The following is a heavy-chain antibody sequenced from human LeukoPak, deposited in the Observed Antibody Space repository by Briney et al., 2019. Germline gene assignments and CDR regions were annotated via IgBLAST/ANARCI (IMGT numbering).Heavy chain of an antibody. CDR3: ARGFLEAAAGSPNWFDP. J-gene: IGHJ5*02. D-gene: IGHD6-13*01. CDR1: GFTVSNNY. CDR2: IYSRGGT. Sequence: GGSLRLSCAASGFTVSNNYMRWVRQAPGKGLEWVSSIYSRGGTSYVDSVKGRFTISRDNSKNTLFLQMNSLRVEDTAVYYCARGFLEAAAGSPNWFDPWGQGTLVTVSS. V-gene: IGHV3-66*03.